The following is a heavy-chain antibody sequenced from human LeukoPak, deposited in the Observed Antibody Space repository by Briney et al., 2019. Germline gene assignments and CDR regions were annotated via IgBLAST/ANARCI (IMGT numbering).Heavy chain of an antibody. CDR1: GFTFSSYG. J-gene: IGHJ4*02. CDR3: AKESHSSSLDY. V-gene: IGHV3-30*18. D-gene: IGHD6-6*01. CDR2: ISYDGSNK. Sequence: GRSLRLSCAASGFTFSSYGMHWVRQAPGKGLEWVAVISYDGSNKYYADSVKGRFTISRDNSKNTLYLQMNSLRAEDTAVYYCAKESHSSSLDYWGQGTLVTVSS.